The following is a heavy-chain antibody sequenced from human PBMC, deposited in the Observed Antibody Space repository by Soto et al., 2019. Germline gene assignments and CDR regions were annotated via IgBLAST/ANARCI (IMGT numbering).Heavy chain of an antibody. CDR2: IYYSGST. CDR3: ARLQVGTCHY. CDR1: GGSISSSDYY. V-gene: IGHV4-39*01. J-gene: IGHJ4*02. D-gene: IGHD1-26*01. Sequence: QMQLQESGPGLVKPSETLSLTCAVSGGSISSSDYYWGWIRQPPGQGLEWIGSIYYSGSTYYNPSLKSRVSISVDTSKNQLSLRLSSVTAADTAVYYCARLQVGTCHYWGQGTLVTVSS.